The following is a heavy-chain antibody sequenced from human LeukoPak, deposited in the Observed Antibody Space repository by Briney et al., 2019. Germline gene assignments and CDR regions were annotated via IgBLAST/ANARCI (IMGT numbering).Heavy chain of an antibody. CDR2: IYHSGST. J-gene: IGHJ5*02. CDR3: ARDPWELTPYNWFDP. CDR1: GYSISNGYY. D-gene: IGHD1-26*01. V-gene: IGHV4-38-2*02. Sequence: SETLSLTCIVSGYSISNGYYWGWIRQPPGKGLEWIGSIYHSGSTYYNPSLKSRVTISVDTSKNQFSLKLSSVTAADTAVYYCARDPWELTPYNWFDPWGQGTLVTVSS.